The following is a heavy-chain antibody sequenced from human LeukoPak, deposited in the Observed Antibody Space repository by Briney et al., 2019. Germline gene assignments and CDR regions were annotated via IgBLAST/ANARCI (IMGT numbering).Heavy chain of an antibody. V-gene: IGHV4-30-4*02. D-gene: IGHD3-10*01. Sequence: PSETLSLTCTVSGGSISSGDYYWSWIRQPPGKGLEWIGYIYYSGSTYYNPSLKSRVTISVDTSKNQFSLKLNSVTAADTAVYYCARVRPFGELGYWGQGTLVTVSS. CDR1: GGSISSGDYY. J-gene: IGHJ4*02. CDR2: IYYSGST. CDR3: ARVRPFGELGY.